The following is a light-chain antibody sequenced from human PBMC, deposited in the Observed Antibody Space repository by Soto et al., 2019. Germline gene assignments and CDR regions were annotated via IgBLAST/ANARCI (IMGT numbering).Light chain of an antibody. Sequence: QSVLTQPASVSGSPGQSITISCTGTSSDVGSYNLVSWYQQHPGKAPKLMIYEGSKRPSGVSNRFSGSKSGNTASLTISGLQAEDEADYSCCSYAGSSTYVFGNGTKVTVL. CDR3: CSYAGSSTYV. V-gene: IGLV2-23*01. J-gene: IGLJ1*01. CDR2: EGS. CDR1: SSDVGSYNL.